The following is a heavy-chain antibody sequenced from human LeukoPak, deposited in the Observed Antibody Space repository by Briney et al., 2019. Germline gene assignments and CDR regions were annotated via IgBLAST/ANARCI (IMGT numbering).Heavy chain of an antibody. D-gene: IGHD6-13*01. CDR2: IKQDGSEK. CDR3: ARKGPRGLYSGSWVDY. V-gene: IGHV3-7*01. J-gene: IGHJ4*02. CDR1: GFTFSSYW. Sequence: GGSLRLSCAASGFTFSSYWMSWVRQAPGKGLEWVANIKQDGSEKYYVDSVKGRFTISRDNAKNSLYLQMNSLRAEDTAVYYCARKGPRGLYSGSWVDYWGQGTLVTVSS.